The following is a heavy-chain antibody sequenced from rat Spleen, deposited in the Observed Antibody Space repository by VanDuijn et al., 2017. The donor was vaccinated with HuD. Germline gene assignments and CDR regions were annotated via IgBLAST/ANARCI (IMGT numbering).Heavy chain of an antibody. D-gene: IGHD5-1*01. CDR1: GFTFSDHG. Sequence: EVQLVESGGGLVQPGRSLKLSCAASGFTFSDHGMAWVRQTPTKGLEWVASINTGGGNPYYRDSVKGRFTISRDNAKNTQYLQMNSLRSEDTATYYCTRVTGKPYWYFDFWGPGTMVTVSS. CDR3: TRVTGKPYWYFDF. CDR2: INTGGGNP. J-gene: IGHJ1*01. V-gene: IGHV5S14*01.